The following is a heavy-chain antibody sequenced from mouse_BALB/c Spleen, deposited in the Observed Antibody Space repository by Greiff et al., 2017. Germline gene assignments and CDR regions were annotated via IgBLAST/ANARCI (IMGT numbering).Heavy chain of an antibody. D-gene: IGHD2-4*01. J-gene: IGHJ3*01. CDR3: ARHLGLRGAWFAY. CDR2: ISSGGGST. CDR1: GFAFSSYD. Sequence: EVMLVESGGGLVKPGGSLKLSCAASGFAFSSYDMSWVRQTPEKRLEWVACISSGGGSTYYPDTVKGRFTISRDNDKNTLYLQMSSLKSEDTAMYYCARHLGLRGAWFAYWGQGTLVTVSA. V-gene: IGHV5-12-1*01.